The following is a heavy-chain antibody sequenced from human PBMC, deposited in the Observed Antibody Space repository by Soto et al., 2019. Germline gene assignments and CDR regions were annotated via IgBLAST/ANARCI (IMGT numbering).Heavy chain of an antibody. J-gene: IGHJ4*02. CDR1: GFTFSSYS. D-gene: IGHD6-6*01. CDR2: ISSSSSYI. CDR3: ARYRGGEYSSSFSDY. Sequence: GGSLRLSCAASGFTFSSYSMNWVRQAPGKGLEWVSSISSSSSYIYYADSVKGRFTISRDNAKNSLYLQMNRLRAEDTAVYYCARYRGGEYSSSFSDYWGQGTLVTVSS. V-gene: IGHV3-21*01.